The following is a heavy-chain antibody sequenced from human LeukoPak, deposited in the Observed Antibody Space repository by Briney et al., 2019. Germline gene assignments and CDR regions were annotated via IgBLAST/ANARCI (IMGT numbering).Heavy chain of an antibody. CDR1: GFTFSSYA. CDR3: AKGWALNYCYYGMDV. Sequence: PGGSLSLSCAASGFTFSSYAMSGVRQAPGRGLEWVSANSGSGGSTYYADSVKGRFTISRDNAKNTLYLQMNSLRAEDTAVYYCAKGWALNYCYYGMDVWGQGTTVTVSS. CDR2: NSGSGGST. V-gene: IGHV3-23*01. D-gene: IGHD1-26*01. J-gene: IGHJ6*02.